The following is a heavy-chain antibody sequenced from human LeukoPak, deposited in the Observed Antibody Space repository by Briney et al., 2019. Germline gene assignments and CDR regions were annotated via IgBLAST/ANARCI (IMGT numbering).Heavy chain of an antibody. J-gene: IGHJ4*02. D-gene: IGHD6-19*01. CDR3: ARDLGYLAVAGFDY. V-gene: IGHV1-18*01. Sequence: ASVKVSCKASGYTFTSYGISWVRQAPGQGLEWMGWISAYNGNANYAQKLQGRVTMTTDTSTSTAYMELRSLRSDDTAVYYCARDLGYLAVAGFDYWGQGTLVTVSS. CDR1: GYTFTSYG. CDR2: ISAYNGNA.